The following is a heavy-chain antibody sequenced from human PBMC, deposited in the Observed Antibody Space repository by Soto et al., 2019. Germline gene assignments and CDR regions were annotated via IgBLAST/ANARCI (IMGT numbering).Heavy chain of an antibody. V-gene: IGHV4-4*07. CDR1: GGSINGYY. J-gene: IGHJ4*02. CDR2: IYTSGTT. CDR3: ARDSVGISSPGVY. Sequence: PSATLSLTCTVSGGSINGYYWTWIRQPAGKGLEWIGRIYTSGTTSYNPSLKSRVTMSLDTSKNQFSLRLTSVTAADTAVYYCARDSVGISSPGVYWGRGTLVTVSS. D-gene: IGHD1-26*01.